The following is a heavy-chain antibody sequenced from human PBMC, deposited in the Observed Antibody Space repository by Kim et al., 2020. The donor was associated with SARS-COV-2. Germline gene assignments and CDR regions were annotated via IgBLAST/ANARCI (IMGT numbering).Heavy chain of an antibody. J-gene: IGHJ4*02. D-gene: IGHD2-2*01. CDR1: GGSISSSSYY. CDR3: ARHYCSSTSCYLFDY. V-gene: IGHV4-39*01. CDR2: IYYSGST. Sequence: SETLSLTCTVSGGSISSSSYYWGWIRQPPGKGLEWIGSIYYSGSTYYNPSLKSRVTISVDTSKNQFSLKLSSVTAADTAVYYCARHYCSSTSCYLFDYWGQGTLVTVSS.